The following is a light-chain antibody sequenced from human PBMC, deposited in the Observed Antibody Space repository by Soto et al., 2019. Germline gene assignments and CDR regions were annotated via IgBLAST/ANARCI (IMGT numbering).Light chain of an antibody. J-gene: IGLJ2*01. CDR2: SNN. CDR1: SSNIGSNT. V-gene: IGLV1-44*01. CDR3: ADWDDSLNGLVV. Sequence: QAVVTQPPSASGTPGQRVTISCSGSSSNIGSNTVNWYQQLPGTAPKLLIYSNNQRPSGVPDRFSGSKSGTSASLAIRGLQSEDEADYYCADWDDSLNGLVVFGGGTKLTVL.